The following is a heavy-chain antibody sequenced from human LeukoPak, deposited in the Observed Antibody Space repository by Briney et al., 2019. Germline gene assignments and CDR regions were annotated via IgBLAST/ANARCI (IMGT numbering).Heavy chain of an antibody. CDR1: GYTFTSYA. V-gene: IGHV1-3*01. CDR2: INAGNGNT. Sequence: ASVKVSCKASGYTFTSYAMHWVRQAPGQRLEWMGWINAGNGNTKYSRKFQGRVTITRDTSASTAYMELSSLRSEDTAVYYCAKYQLPYYGMDVWGQGTTVTVSS. CDR3: AKYQLPYYGMDV. J-gene: IGHJ6*02. D-gene: IGHD2-2*01.